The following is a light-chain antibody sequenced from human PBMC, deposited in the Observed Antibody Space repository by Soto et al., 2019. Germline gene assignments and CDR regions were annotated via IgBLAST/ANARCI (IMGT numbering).Light chain of an antibody. CDR2: EGT. V-gene: IGLV2-23*01. CDR1: SSDVGDYNL. Sequence: QSVLTQPPPASGSPGQSVTISCTGTSSDVGDYNLVSWYQQHPGKAPKLMIYEGTKRPSGVSNRFSASKSGNTASLTISGLQAEDEADYYCCSYAGSSTYYVFGTGTKVTVL. CDR3: CSYAGSSTYYV. J-gene: IGLJ1*01.